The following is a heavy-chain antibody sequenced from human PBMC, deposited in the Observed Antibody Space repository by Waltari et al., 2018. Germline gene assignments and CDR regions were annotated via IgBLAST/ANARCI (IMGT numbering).Heavy chain of an antibody. D-gene: IGHD2-2*01. V-gene: IGHV4-4*02. CDR3: ARVAVPAVTTNWFDP. J-gene: IGHJ5*02. CDR2: IYHSGST. CDR1: GVSLSTNNW. Sequence: QVQLQESGPGLVKPSGTLSLTCAVSGVSLSTNNWWSWVRQPPGKGLEWIGEIYHSGSTNYNPSLGSRVAISVDKSKNQFALKVRSVTAADTAVYYCARVAVPAVTTNWFDPWGQGTLVTVSS.